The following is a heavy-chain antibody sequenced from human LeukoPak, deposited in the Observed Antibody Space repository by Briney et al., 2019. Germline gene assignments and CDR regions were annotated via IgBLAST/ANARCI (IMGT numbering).Heavy chain of an antibody. V-gene: IGHV3-23*01. Sequence: GSLSLSCAASGFTFSNYAMTWVRQAPGKGLEWVSSITGSGGYTSYADSVKGRFTISRDNSKNTLSLQMNSLRAEDTAMYYCAKSLSGYYIFDYWGQGTLVTVSS. CDR3: AKSLSGYYIFDY. J-gene: IGHJ4*02. D-gene: IGHD3-22*01. CDR1: GFTFSNYA. CDR2: ITGSGGYT.